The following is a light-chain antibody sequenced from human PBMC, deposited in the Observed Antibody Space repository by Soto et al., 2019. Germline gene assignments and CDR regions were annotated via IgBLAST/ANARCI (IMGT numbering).Light chain of an antibody. Sequence: QSVLTQSPSASASLGASVKLTCTLSSGHSSQAIAWHQHHPEKGPRNLMKVYSDGSHSKGDGIHDRFSGSSSGAERYLTISSXXXXXXADYYCQTWGTGIVVFGGGTKLTVL. CDR2: VYSDGSH. CDR1: SGHSSQA. V-gene: IGLV4-69*01. CDR3: QTWGTGIVV. J-gene: IGLJ2*01.